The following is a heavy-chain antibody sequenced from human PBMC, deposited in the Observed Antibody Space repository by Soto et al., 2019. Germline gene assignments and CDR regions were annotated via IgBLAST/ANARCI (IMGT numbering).Heavy chain of an antibody. CDR1: GFDFTYYA. CDR3: AKDQSTDSRSYHALDV. V-gene: IGHV3-30*18. J-gene: IGHJ6*02. Sequence: QVQLVESGGGAVQPGESLRLSCVASGFDFTYYAMHWVRQAPGKGLESVAVMSSDGSKIHHTDSVKGRFTISRDNAKNTLNLQMNSLTAEDTAVYYCAKDQSTDSRSYHALDVWGQGTTVTVSS. D-gene: IGHD2-8*02. CDR2: MSSDGSKI.